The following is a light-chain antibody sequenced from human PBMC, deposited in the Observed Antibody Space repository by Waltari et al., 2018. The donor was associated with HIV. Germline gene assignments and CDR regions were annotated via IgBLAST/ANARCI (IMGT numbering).Light chain of an antibody. CDR3: QQYFGLPLT. J-gene: IGKJ4*01. Sequence: DIQMTRFPSSLSASVGDTVTITCRASQDISNSLSWFQQQPGKVPKLLVHGAFMLQRGVPSRFRGSGSGTDYTLTISGLQAEDFATYFCQQYFGLPLTFGGGTRVEI. CDR2: GAF. CDR1: QDISNS. V-gene: IGKV1-NL1*01.